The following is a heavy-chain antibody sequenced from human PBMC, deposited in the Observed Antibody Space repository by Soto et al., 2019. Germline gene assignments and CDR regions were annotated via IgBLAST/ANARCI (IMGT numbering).Heavy chain of an antibody. J-gene: IGHJ4*02. Sequence: GASVKVSCKVSGYTLTELSMHWVRQAPGKGLEWMGGFDPEDGETIYAQKLQGRVTMTTDTSTSTAYMELRSLRSDDTAVYYCATGRGDGYNPYWGQGTPVTVSS. CDR1: GYTLTELS. CDR3: ATGRGDGYNPY. D-gene: IGHD5-12*01. CDR2: FDPEDGET. V-gene: IGHV1-24*01.